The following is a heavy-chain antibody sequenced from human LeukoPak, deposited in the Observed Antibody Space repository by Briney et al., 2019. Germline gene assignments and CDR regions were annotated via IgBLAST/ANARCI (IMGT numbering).Heavy chain of an antibody. CDR2: IYFGGTT. V-gene: IGHV3-53*01. J-gene: IGHJ4*02. CDR3: ARGDGVYVY. CDR1: GFTLTSNY. Sequence: WGSLRLSCAASGFTLTSNYMTWVRPAPGQGLEWVSVIYFGGTTYYAVSVKGRITISRYNSKNTVYLQMNSLRVEDTAVYYCARGDGVYVYWGQGTLVTVSS. D-gene: IGHD5/OR15-5a*01.